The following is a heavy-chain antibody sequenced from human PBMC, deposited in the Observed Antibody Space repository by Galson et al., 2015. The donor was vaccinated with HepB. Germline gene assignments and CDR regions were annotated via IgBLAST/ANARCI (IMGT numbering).Heavy chain of an antibody. CDR2: IRYDGSNK. V-gene: IGHV3-30*02. CDR3: AKDLLGFAVAGQFDY. J-gene: IGHJ4*02. CDR1: GFTFSSYA. D-gene: IGHD6-19*01. Sequence: SLRLSCAASGFTFSSYAMHWVRQAPGKGLEWVAFIRYDGSNKYYADSVKGRFTISRDNSKNTLYLQMNSLRAEDTAVYYCAKDLLGFAVAGQFDYWGQGTLVTVSS.